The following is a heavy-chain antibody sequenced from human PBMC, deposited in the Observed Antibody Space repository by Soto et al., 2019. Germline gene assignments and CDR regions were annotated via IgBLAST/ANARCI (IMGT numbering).Heavy chain of an antibody. CDR3: ASEYDYGDLNYYYYGMDV. Sequence: EVQLVESGGGLVQPGGSLRLSCAASGFTFSSYSMNWVRQAPGKGLEWVSYISSSSSTIYYAYSVKGRFTISRDNAKNSLYLQMNSLRDEDTAVYYCASEYDYGDLNYYYYGMDVWGQGTTVTVSS. CDR2: ISSSSSTI. CDR1: GFTFSSYS. V-gene: IGHV3-48*02. J-gene: IGHJ6*02. D-gene: IGHD4-17*01.